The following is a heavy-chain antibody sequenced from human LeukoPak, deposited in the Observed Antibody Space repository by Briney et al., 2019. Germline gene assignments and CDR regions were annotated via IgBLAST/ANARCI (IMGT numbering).Heavy chain of an antibody. V-gene: IGHV3-48*01. CDR3: ARDRGRGTIFGVVIIRAYYYGMDV. CDR1: GFTFSNYS. D-gene: IGHD3-3*01. J-gene: IGHJ6*02. CDR2: ISSSGRNI. Sequence: GGSLRLSCAASGFTFSNYSMNWVRQAPGKGLDWVSYISSSGRNIYYAASVKGRFTISRDNAKNSLYLQMNSLRAEDTAVYYCARDRGRGTIFGVVIIRAYYYGMDVWGQGTTVTVSS.